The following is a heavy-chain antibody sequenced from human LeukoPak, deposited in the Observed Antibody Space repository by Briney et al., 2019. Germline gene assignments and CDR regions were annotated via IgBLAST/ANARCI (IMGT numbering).Heavy chain of an antibody. V-gene: IGHV4-34*01. J-gene: IGHJ4*02. CDR3: ARGGSRANPHSL. CDR1: GGSFSGYY. D-gene: IGHD2-2*01. CDR2: INHSGST. Sequence: SETLPLTCAVYGGSFSGYYWNWIRQPPGKGLEWIGEINHSGSTNYNPSLKSRVTISVDTSKNYFSLRLNSVTAADTAVYYCARGGSRANPHSLWGQGTLVTVSS.